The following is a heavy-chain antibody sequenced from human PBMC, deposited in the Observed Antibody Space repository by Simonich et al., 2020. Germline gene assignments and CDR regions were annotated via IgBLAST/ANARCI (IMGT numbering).Heavy chain of an antibody. V-gene: IGHV1-2*02. D-gene: IGHD6-6*01. CDR3: ARDRAARYYYYYYMDV. Sequence: QVQLVQSGAEVKKPGASVKVSCKASGYTFTGYYMHWVRQAPGQGLEWMGWINPTRGGTNDAQKFQGRVTMTRDTSISTAYMELSRLRSDDTAVYYCARDRAARYYYYYYMDVWGKGTTVTVSS. J-gene: IGHJ6*03. CDR1: GYTFTGYY. CDR2: INPTRGGT.